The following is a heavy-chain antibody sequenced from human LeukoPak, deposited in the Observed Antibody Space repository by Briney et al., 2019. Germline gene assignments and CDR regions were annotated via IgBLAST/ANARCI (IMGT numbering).Heavy chain of an antibody. D-gene: IGHD6-13*01. V-gene: IGHV1-18*04. CDR3: ARDRTVAAAGMLAGMDV. CDR2: ISAYNGNT. J-gene: IGHJ6*04. CDR1: GYTFTSYG. Sequence: GASVKVSCKASGYTFTSYGIIWVRQAPGQGLEWMGWISAYNGNTNYAQKLQGRVTMTTDTSTSTAYMELRSLRSDDTAVYYCARDRTVAAAGMLAGMDVWGKGTTVTVSS.